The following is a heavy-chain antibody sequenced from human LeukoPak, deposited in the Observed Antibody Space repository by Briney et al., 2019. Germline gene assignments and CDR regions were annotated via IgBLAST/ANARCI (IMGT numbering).Heavy chain of an antibody. Sequence: GGSLRLSCTASGFTFSTYWMSWVRQAPGKGLEWVANIKQDGTENHYADSVTGRFTISRDNAKNSLYLQMNSLRAEDTAVYYCARAHHRRVYDYVWGSYPYWGQGTLVTVSS. CDR2: IKQDGTEN. CDR1: GFTFSTYW. V-gene: IGHV3-7*01. CDR3: ARAHHRRVYDYVWGSYPY. D-gene: IGHD3-16*02. J-gene: IGHJ4*02.